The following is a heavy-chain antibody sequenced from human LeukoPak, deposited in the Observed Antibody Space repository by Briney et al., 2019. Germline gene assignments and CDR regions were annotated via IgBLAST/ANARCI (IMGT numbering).Heavy chain of an antibody. CDR2: INHSGST. J-gene: IGHJ4*02. D-gene: IGHD3-22*01. Sequence: SETLSLTCAVYGGSFSGYYWSWIRQPPGKGLEWIGEINHSGSTNYNPSLKSRVTTSVDTSKNQFSLKLSSVTAADTAVYYCAREVWSRYYYDSSGYYYFDYWGQGTLVTVSS. V-gene: IGHV4-34*01. CDR3: AREVWSRYYYDSSGYYYFDY. CDR1: GGSFSGYY.